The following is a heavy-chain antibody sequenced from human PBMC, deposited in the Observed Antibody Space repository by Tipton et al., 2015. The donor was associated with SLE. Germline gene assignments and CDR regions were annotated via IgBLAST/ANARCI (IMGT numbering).Heavy chain of an antibody. D-gene: IGHD6-19*01. CDR3: ARGGAVGFDY. Sequence: TLSLTCTVSGGSISSSSYYWGWIRQPPGKGLEWIGSIYYSGSTNYNPSLKSRVTISVDTSKNQFSLKLSSVTAADTAVYYCARGGAVGFDYWGQGTLVTVSS. CDR1: GGSISSSSYY. V-gene: IGHV4-39*07. CDR2: IYYSGST. J-gene: IGHJ4*02.